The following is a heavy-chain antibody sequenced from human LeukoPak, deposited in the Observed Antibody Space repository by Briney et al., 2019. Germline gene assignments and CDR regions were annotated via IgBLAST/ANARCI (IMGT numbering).Heavy chain of an antibody. CDR3: ATSGSWYEDY. D-gene: IGHD6-13*01. V-gene: IGHV4-38-2*02. CDR1: GYSISSGYY. J-gene: IGHJ4*02. CDR2: INHSGST. Sequence: SETLSLTCTVSGYSISSGYYWSWIRQPPGKGLEWIGEINHSGSTNYNPSLKSRVTISVDTSKNQFSLKLSSVTAADTAVYYCATSGSWYEDYWGQGTLVTVSS.